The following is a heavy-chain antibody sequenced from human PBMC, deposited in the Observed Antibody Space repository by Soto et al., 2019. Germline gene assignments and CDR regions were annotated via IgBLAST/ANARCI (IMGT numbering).Heavy chain of an antibody. D-gene: IGHD3-10*01. CDR3: AKRSSGNWFDP. V-gene: IGHV3-23*01. CDR2: ISGSGGST. J-gene: IGHJ5*02. CDR1: GLTFSSYA. Sequence: EVQLLESGGGLVQPGGSLRLSCAASGLTFSSYAMSWVRQAPGKGMEWVSDISGSGGSTYYADSVKGRFTISRDNSKNTLYLQMNSLRAEDTAVYYCAKRSSGNWFDPWGQGTLVTVSS.